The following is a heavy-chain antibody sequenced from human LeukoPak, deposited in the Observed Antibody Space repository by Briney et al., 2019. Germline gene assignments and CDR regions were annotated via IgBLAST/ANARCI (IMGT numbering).Heavy chain of an antibody. CDR1: GFTFDDYG. CDR2: INWNGGST. D-gene: IGHD1-26*01. Sequence: GGSLRLSCAASGFTFDDYGMSWVRQAPGKGLELVSGINWNGGSTGYADSVKGRFTISRDNAKNSLYLQMNSLRAEDTAVYYCARPRGSYYYDAFDIWGQGTMVTVSS. V-gene: IGHV3-20*04. CDR3: ARPRGSYYYDAFDI. J-gene: IGHJ3*02.